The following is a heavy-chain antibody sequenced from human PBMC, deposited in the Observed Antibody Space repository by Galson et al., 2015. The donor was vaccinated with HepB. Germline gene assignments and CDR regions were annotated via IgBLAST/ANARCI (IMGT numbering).Heavy chain of an antibody. CDR2: ISGSSTWT. V-gene: IGHV3-21*01. Sequence: SLRLSCAASGFIFSRYSFTWVRQSPGKGLEWVSSISGSSTWTYYTDSVKGRFTISRDNAKNSVYLQMNSLRVEDTAVYYCARAEGLSGATPHYWGQGNLVTVSS. D-gene: IGHD2-15*01. CDR1: GFIFSRYS. J-gene: IGHJ4*02. CDR3: ARAEGLSGATPHY.